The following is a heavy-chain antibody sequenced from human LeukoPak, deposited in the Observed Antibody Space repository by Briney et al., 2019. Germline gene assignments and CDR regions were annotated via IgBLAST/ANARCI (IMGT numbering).Heavy chain of an antibody. J-gene: IGHJ4*02. CDR1: GFTFGDYA. V-gene: IGHV3-49*03. D-gene: IGHD1-1*01. CDR2: IRSKAYGETA. CDR3: TRDRGAYNLYDY. Sequence: GGSLRLSCTASGFTFGDYAMSWIRQAPGKGLKWVGFIRSKAYGETADYAASVKGRFTTSRDDSKAIAYLQMNSLKTEDTAVYHCTRDRGAYNLYDYWGQGTLVTVSS.